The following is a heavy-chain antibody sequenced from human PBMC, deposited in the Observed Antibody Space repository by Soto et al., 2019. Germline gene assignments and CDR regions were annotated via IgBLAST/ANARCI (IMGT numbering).Heavy chain of an antibody. CDR2: ISYDGSNK. V-gene: IGHV3-30*18. CDR1: GFTFSSYG. CDR3: AKSEGIWGYFDY. D-gene: IGHD3-16*01. J-gene: IGHJ4*02. Sequence: QVQLVESGGGVVQPGRSLRLSCAASGFTFSSYGMQWVRQAPGKVLEWVAVISYDGSNKYYADYVKGRFTISRDNSKNTLYLQMNSLRAEDTAVYYCAKSEGIWGYFDYWGQGTLVTVSS.